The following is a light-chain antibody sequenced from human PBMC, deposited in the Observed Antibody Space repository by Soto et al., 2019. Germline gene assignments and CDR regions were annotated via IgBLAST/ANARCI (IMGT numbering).Light chain of an antibody. Sequence: VLTLSAGVVSLSTGERATLSCRASQSVTSNYLAWYQQKPGQAPRLLIYGASSRATGIPDRFSGSGSGTEFTLTISSLQPDDFATYYCQHYNSYSEAFGQGTKVDNK. CDR1: QSVTSNY. CDR2: GAS. J-gene: IGKJ1*01. V-gene: IGKV3-20*01. CDR3: QHYNSYSEA.